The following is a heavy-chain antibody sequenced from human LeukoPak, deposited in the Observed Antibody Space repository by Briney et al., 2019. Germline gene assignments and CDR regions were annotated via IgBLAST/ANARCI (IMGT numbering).Heavy chain of an antibody. CDR3: ATFLAYCGGDCYSGLTYFDY. J-gene: IGHJ4*02. D-gene: IGHD2-21*02. CDR2: ISGSCAST. CDR1: GFTFGRYA. Sequence: GGSLRLSCAASGFTFGRYAMSWVRQAAGKGLEWVSTISGSCASTYYADSVKGRFTISRDNSKNTLYLQMNSLTTEDTAVYYCATFLAYCGGDCYSGLTYFDYWGQGTLVTVSS. V-gene: IGHV3-23*01.